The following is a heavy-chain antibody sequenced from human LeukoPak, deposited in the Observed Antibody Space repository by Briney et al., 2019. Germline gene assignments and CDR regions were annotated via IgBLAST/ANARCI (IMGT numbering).Heavy chain of an antibody. D-gene: IGHD3-9*01. CDR2: ISWNSGSI. V-gene: IGHV3-9*01. Sequence: GGSLRLSCAASGFTFDDYAMHWVRQAPGKGLEWVSGISWNSGSIGYADSVKGRFTISRDNAKNSLYLQMNSLRAEDTALYYCAKATLGGYYDILTGYYNEGPFDYWGQGTLVTVSS. J-gene: IGHJ4*02. CDR1: GFTFDDYA. CDR3: AKATLGGYYDILTGYYNEGPFDY.